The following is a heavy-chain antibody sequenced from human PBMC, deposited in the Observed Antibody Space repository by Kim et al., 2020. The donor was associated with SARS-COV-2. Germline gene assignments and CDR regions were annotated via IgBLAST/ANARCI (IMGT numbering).Heavy chain of an antibody. D-gene: IGHD6-19*01. Sequence: ADSVKGRFTISRDNAKHSLYLQMNSLRAEDTAVYYCAREGRAVAGRGFDYWGQGTLVTVSS. V-gene: IGHV3-21*01. J-gene: IGHJ4*02. CDR3: AREGRAVAGRGFDY.